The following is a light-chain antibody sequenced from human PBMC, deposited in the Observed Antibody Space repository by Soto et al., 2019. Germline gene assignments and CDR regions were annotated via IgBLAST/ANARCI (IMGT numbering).Light chain of an antibody. CDR2: GAS. J-gene: IGKJ3*01. Sequence: DIVMTPSPATLSVSPGERPTLSCRASQSVSSNLAWYQQKPGQAPRLLIYGASTRSTGIPARFSGSGSGTEVTLTISSLKSEEFAVYYCQQYNHWTPPLLTFGPGTKVDIK. CDR3: QQYNHWTPPLLT. CDR1: QSVSSN. V-gene: IGKV3-15*01.